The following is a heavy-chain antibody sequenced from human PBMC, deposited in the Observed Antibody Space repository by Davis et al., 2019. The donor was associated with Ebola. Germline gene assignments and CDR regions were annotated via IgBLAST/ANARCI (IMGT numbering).Heavy chain of an antibody. D-gene: IGHD4-23*01. CDR2: IIPIFGTA. Sequence: SVKVSCKASGGTFSSYAISWVRQAPGQGLEWMGGIIPIFGTANYAQKFQGRVTITADESTSTAYMELSSLRSEDTAVYYCAREEHDYGGNSFDYWGQGTLVTVSS. J-gene: IGHJ4*02. CDR3: AREEHDYGGNSFDY. CDR1: GGTFSSYA. V-gene: IGHV1-69*13.